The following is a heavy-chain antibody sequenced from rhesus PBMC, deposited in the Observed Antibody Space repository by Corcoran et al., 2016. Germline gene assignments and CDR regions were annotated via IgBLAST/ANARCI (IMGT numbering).Heavy chain of an antibody. CDR3: ARGYSSGWSYNYGLDS. CDR1: GYSISSNY. J-gene: IGHJ6*01. V-gene: IGHV4-147*01. CDR2: IYVRNGST. Sequence: QVQLQESGPGLVKPSETLSLTCAVSGYSISSNYWSWIRQPPGKGLEWIGYIYVRNGSTYYNPSLRSRVTISTDTSKNQFCQKLSSVTAADTAGYYCARGYSSGWSYNYGLDSWGQGVVVTVSS. D-gene: IGHD6S26*01.